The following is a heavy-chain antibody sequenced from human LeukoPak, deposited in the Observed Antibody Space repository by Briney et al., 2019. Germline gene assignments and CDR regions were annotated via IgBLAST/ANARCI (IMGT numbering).Heavy chain of an antibody. CDR1: GFTFNDYY. CDR2: ISPNSTYT. J-gene: IGHJ4*02. CDR3: ARVSGSGSYYPDY. D-gene: IGHD3-10*01. V-gene: IGHV3-11*05. Sequence: PGGSLRLSCAASGFTFNDYYMSWIRQAPGKGLEWVSYISPNSTYTNYADSVKGRFTISRDNAKNSLYLQMNSLRAEDKAVYYCARVSGSGSYYPDYWGQGTLVTVSS.